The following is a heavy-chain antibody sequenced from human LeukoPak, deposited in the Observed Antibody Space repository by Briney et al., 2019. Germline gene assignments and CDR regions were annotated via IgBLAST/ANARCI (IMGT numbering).Heavy chain of an antibody. CDR1: GESLSGYY. D-gene: IGHD2-15*01. J-gene: IGHJ4*02. V-gene: IGHV4-34*01. CDR3: ARGLKGYCSGGTCYSKSFLDY. CDR2: ITPTGRT. Sequence: KPSETLSLNCTVYGESLSGYYWHWIRQPPGKGLEWIGEITPTGRTNFNPSLTSRLSISVDTSKSQISLRLNSVTAADTSVYYCARGLKGYCSGGTCYSKSFLDYWGQGILVAVSS.